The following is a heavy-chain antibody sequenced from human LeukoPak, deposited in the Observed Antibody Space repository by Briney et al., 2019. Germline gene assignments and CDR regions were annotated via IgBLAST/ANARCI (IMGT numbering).Heavy chain of an antibody. CDR1: GYTFTSCY. Sequence: ASVKVSCTASGYTFTSCYMHWVRHGPGQGLEWMGIFNPSGGSTSYAQKFQGRATMARDTSTSTVYMELSSLRSEDTAVYYCTRDKRVQLVAWGFDPWGQGTLVTVSS. CDR3: TRDKRVQLVAWGFDP. D-gene: IGHD6-13*01. V-gene: IGHV1-46*01. J-gene: IGHJ5*02. CDR2: FNPSGGST.